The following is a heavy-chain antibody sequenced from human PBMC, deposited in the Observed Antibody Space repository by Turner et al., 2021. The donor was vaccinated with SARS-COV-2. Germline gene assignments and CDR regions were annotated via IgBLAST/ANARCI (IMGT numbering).Heavy chain of an antibody. CDR2: INPSGGST. CDR3: TRDVTFCSSASCPFDY. V-gene: IGHV1-46*03. J-gene: IGHJ4*02. CDR1: GYTFTNYY. D-gene: IGHD2-2*01. Sequence: QVQLLQSGAEVEKPGASVKVSCKASGYTFTNYYIHWVRQAPGQGLEWMGIINPSGGSTTYAQKFQGRVTMTRDTSTSTFYMELSSLRSEDTAVYYCTRDVTFCSSASCPFDYWGQGTLVTVSS.